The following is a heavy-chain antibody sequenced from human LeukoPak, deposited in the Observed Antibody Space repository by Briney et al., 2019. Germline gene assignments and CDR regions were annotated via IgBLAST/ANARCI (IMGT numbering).Heavy chain of an antibody. J-gene: IGHJ4*02. Sequence: SETLSLTCAVYGGSFSGYYWSWIRQPPGKGLEWIGEINHSGSTNYNPSLKSRVTISVDTSKNQFSLKLSSVTAADTAVYYCARRKYYYGSGGYFDYWGQGTLVTVSS. D-gene: IGHD3-10*01. CDR1: GGSFSGYY. CDR2: INHSGST. V-gene: IGHV4-34*01. CDR3: ARRKYYYGSGGYFDY.